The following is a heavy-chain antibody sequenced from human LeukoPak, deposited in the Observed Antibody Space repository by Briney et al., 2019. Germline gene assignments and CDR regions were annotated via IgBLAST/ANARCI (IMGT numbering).Heavy chain of an antibody. J-gene: IGHJ4*02. D-gene: IGHD1-26*01. CDR1: GFTVSSNY. Sequence: GGSLRLSCVASGFTVSSNYMSWVRQAPGKGLEWVSVIYSGGSTSYTDSVKGRFTISRDNSKNTLYLQMSSLRPEDTAVYYCASPRDSGSYSPFDYWGQRTLVTVSS. V-gene: IGHV3-66*01. CDR3: ASPRDSGSYSPFDY. CDR2: IYSGGST.